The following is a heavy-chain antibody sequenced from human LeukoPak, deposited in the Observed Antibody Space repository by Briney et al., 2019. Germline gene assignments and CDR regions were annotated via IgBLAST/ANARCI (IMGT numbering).Heavy chain of an antibody. CDR1: GYSITRGYY. V-gene: IGHV4-38-2*02. Sequence: SETLSLTCTVSGYSITRGYYWGWIRQPPGKGLEWIGSINHSGTTYYNSSLKSRVTISVDTSKNQFSLKLSSVTAADTAVYYCARVDIVVVPSSKLDLWGRGTLVTVSS. D-gene: IGHD2-2*03. J-gene: IGHJ2*01. CDR2: INHSGTT. CDR3: ARVDIVVVPSSKLDL.